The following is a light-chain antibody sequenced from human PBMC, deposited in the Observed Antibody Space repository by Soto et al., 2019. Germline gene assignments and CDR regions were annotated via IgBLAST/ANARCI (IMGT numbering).Light chain of an antibody. CDR3: QQYGSSGT. J-gene: IGKJ1*01. Sequence: EIVEIQSPRTLSLSPGERATLSCRASQSVSNNYLAWYQQKPGQAPRLLIYGASNRATGIPDRFSGSGSGTDFTLTISRLEPENFAVYYCQQYGSSGTFGQGTKVDI. CDR2: GAS. CDR1: QSVSNNY. V-gene: IGKV3-20*01.